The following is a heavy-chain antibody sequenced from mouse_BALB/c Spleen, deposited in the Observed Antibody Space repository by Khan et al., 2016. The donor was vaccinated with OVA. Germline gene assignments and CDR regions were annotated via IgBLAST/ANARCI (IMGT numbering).Heavy chain of an antibody. Sequence: VQGVESGAELVRPGASVKLSCKTSGYIFTSYWIHWVKQRSGQGLEWIARIYPGTDNTYYNEKLRDKATLTADKSSSTAYIQLSSLKSEDSAVYFCAREEALYYFAYWGQGTTLTVSS. J-gene: IGHJ2*01. CDR3: AREEALYYFAY. CDR2: IYPGTDNT. CDR1: GYIFTSYW. V-gene: IGHV1-76*01. D-gene: IGHD1-1*01.